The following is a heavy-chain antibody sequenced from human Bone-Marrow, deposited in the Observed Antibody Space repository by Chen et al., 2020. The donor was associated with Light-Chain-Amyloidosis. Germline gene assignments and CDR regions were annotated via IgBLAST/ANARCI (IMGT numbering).Heavy chain of an antibody. CDR3: KRPRTGTTTGAYYYMDV. V-gene: IGHV4-39*01. Sequence: QVQLQESGAGLVQPSATLSLTCTVPDGSVSRSAVYSGWVRQPPGKGLEWIGHIYHSGSTYYNPSLKSRVSLSVDTTKNQFSLNLGSVTAADTAVYYCKRPRTGTTTGAYYYMDVWGKGTTVIVSS. J-gene: IGHJ6*03. CDR2: IYHSGST. D-gene: IGHD1-7*01. CDR1: DGSVSRSAVY.